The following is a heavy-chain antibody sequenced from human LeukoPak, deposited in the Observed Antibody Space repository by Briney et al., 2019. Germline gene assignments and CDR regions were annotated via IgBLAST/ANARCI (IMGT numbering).Heavy chain of an antibody. Sequence: SETLSLTCTVSGGSISSYYWSWIRQPAGKGLEWIGRIYTSGSTNYNPSLKSRVTMSVDTSKNQFSLKLSSVTAADTAVYYCARVVSPIATPYYYYSMDVWGQGTTVTVSS. CDR3: ARVVSPIATPYYYYSMDV. CDR1: GGSISSYY. V-gene: IGHV4-4*07. D-gene: IGHD2-21*01. J-gene: IGHJ6*02. CDR2: IYTSGST.